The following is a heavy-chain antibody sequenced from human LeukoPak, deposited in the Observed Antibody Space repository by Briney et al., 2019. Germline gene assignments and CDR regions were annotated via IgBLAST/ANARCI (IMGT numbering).Heavy chain of an antibody. J-gene: IGHJ4*02. CDR1: GFTFSNAW. CDR2: IRSKTGGGTT. V-gene: IGHV3-15*01. D-gene: IGHD6-19*01. CDR3: STAVAGPYYFAS. Sequence: GGSLRLSCAASGFTFSNAWMSWVRQAPGKGLEWVGRIRSKTGGGTTDYAAPVKGRFTISRDDSKNTLYLQMNSLKAEDTAVYYCSTAVAGPYYFASWGQGTLVTVSS.